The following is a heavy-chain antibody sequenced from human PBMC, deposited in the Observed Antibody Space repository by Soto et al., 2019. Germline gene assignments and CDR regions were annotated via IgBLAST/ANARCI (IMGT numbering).Heavy chain of an antibody. CDR1: GGTFSSYA. J-gene: IGHJ4*02. CDR3: AKMNPLYYFDY. CDR2: IIPIFGTA. V-gene: IGHV1-69*13. Sequence: SVKVSCKASGGTFSSYAISWVRQAPGQGLEWMGGIIPIFGTANYAQKFQGRVTITADESTSTAYMELGSLRSEDTAVYYCAKMNPLYYFDYWGQGTLVTVSS.